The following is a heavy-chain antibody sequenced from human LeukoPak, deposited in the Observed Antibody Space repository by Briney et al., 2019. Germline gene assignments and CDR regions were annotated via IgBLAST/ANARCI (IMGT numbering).Heavy chain of an antibody. CDR2: IGPHSSAT. J-gene: IGHJ4*02. CDR1: GFTFTDYY. D-gene: IGHD2/OR15-2a*01. Sequence: ASVKVSCKSSGFTFTDYYIHWVRQAPGQGLEWRGYIGPHSSATSSPQEFQGRVTMTRDTSMSTAYMELTRLTSDDTAVYYCAREGNGLLSKDFDYWGQGTLVTVSS. V-gene: IGHV1-2*02. CDR3: AREGNGLLSKDFDY.